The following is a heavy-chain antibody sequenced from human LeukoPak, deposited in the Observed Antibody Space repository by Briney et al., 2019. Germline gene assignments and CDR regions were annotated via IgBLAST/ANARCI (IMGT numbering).Heavy chain of an antibody. CDR3: ARLQRITMAGPDYWYFDL. CDR2: IYYSGST. D-gene: IGHD3-10*01. J-gene: IGHJ2*01. V-gene: IGHV4-59*01. CDR1: GDSISSYY. Sequence: SETLSLTCTVSGDSISSYYRSWIRQPPEKGLEWIGYIYYSGSTNYNPSLKSRVTISVDTSKTQFSLKMNSVTAAGTAVYYCARLQRITMAGPDYWYFDLWGRGTLVTVSS.